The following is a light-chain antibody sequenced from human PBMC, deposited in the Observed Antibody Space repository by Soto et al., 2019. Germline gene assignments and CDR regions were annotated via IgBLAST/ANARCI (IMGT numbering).Light chain of an antibody. CDR1: QSISVY. Sequence: DIQLTQSPSSLSASVGDRVTISCRASQSISVYLSWYQQKPGKAPNLLIYSTLSLQVGVPSRFSGSGSGIDFTLTISGVQPEDVATYYCQQTYRSPSFGQGTKVEIK. J-gene: IGKJ1*01. V-gene: IGKV1-39*01. CDR2: STL. CDR3: QQTYRSPS.